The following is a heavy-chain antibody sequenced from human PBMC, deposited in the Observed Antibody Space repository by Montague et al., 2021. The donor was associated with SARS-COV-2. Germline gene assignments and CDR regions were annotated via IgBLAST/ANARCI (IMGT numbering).Heavy chain of an antibody. D-gene: IGHD6-13*01. V-gene: IGHV4-34*01. Sequence: SETLSLTCAVYGGSFSGYYWSWIRQSPGRGLEWIGEINHSGSTNYNPSLKSRVTISVDTSKNQFSLKLSSVTAADTAVYYCARGRYSSSWYGERRNWFDPWGQGTLVTVSS. J-gene: IGHJ5*02. CDR2: INHSGST. CDR3: ARGRYSSSWYGERRNWFDP. CDR1: GGSFSGYY.